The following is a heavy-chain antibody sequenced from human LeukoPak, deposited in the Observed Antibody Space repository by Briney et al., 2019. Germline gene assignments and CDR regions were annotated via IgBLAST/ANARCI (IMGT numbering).Heavy chain of an antibody. J-gene: IGHJ5*02. D-gene: IGHD6-6*01. CDR2: INPSGGTT. Sequence: ASVKVSCKASGYTFTSYYIYWVAQAPGQGLEWMGIINPSGGTTSNAQKFQGRVTMTRDTSTSTVYMELSSLRFEDTAVYYCARLYASSSKVRFDPWGQGTLVTVSS. V-gene: IGHV1-46*01. CDR3: ARLYASSSKVRFDP. CDR1: GYTFTSYY.